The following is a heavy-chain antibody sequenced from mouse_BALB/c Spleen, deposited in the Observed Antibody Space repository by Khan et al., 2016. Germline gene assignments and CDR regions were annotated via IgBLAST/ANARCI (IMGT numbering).Heavy chain of an antibody. CDR1: GYSFSGYY. V-gene: IGHV1-26*01. J-gene: IGHJ4*01. CDR2: LNPNNGVT. Sequence: VQLKESGPDLVKPGASVKISCKASGYSFSGYYMYWVKQSHGKSLEWIGRLNPNNGVTSYNQKFKDKAILTVDKSSSTAYMELRSLTSEDSAVYYCTRDAMGYWGQGISVTVSS. CDR3: TRDAMGY.